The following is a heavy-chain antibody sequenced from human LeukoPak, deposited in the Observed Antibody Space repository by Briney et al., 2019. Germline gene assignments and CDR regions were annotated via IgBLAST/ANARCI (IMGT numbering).Heavy chain of an antibody. Sequence: GGSLRLSCAASGFTFSSYAMHWVRQAPGKGLEWVAVISYDGSNKYYADSVKGRFTISRDNSKNTLYLQMNSLRPEDTAMYSCAKAPNWIPNHGAFDIWGQGTMVTVSS. CDR1: GFTFSSYA. CDR3: AKAPNWIPNHGAFDI. J-gene: IGHJ3*02. CDR2: ISYDGSNK. V-gene: IGHV3-30-3*01. D-gene: IGHD1-1*01.